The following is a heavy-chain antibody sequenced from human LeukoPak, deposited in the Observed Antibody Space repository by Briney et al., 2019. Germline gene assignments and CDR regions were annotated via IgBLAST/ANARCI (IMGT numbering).Heavy chain of an antibody. CDR3: ARGYTSPWDRAFDI. CDR1: QFTFSTYW. V-gene: IGHV3-7*01. J-gene: IGHJ3*02. D-gene: IGHD6-19*01. CDR2: IKQDGSEK. Sequence: GGSLRLSCAASQFTFSTYWMNWVRQAPGKGLEWVANIKQDGSEKYYVDSVKGRFTISRDNAKNPLYLQMNSLRAEDTAVYYCARGYTSPWDRAFDIWGQGIMVTVSS.